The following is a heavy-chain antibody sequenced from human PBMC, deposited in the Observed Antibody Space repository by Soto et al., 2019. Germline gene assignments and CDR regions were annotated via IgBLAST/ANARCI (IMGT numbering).Heavy chain of an antibody. V-gene: IGHV1-18*01. CDR1: GYKFTGYG. CDR2: ISAYNGNP. CDR3: ARVFPLAVESSCFDY. D-gene: IGHD6-19*01. J-gene: IGHJ4*02. Sequence: ASVKVSCKASGYKFTGYGIGWVRQAPGQGLEWMGWISAYNGNPSYAQKFQGRVTMTTDTSTSTAYMELRRLRADDTAVYFCARVFPLAVESSCFDYWGQGTLVTVSS.